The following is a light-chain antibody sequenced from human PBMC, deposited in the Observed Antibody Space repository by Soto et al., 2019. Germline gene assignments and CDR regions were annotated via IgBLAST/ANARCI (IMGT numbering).Light chain of an antibody. J-gene: IGLJ1*01. CDR3: SSYTSSGTYV. V-gene: IGLV2-14*01. CDR2: EVS. Sequence: QSALTQPASVSGSPGQSITISCTGTSSDVGGYNYVSWYQQHPGKAPKLMIYEVSNRPSGVSNRFSGSKSGNTASLTIAGLQDEDEADYYCSSYTSSGTYVFGTGTKLTVL. CDR1: SSDVGGYNY.